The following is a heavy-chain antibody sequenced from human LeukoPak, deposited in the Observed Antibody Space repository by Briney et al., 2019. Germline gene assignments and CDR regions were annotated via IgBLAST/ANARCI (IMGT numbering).Heavy chain of an antibody. D-gene: IGHD3/OR15-3a*01. Sequence: PGGSLRLSCAASGFTFSSYAMHWVRQAPGKGLEYVSAISSNGGSTYYANSVKGRFTISRDNSKSTLYLQMGSLRAEDMAVYYCARVDPAYYYMDVWGKGTTVTVSS. CDR3: ARVDPAYYYMDV. V-gene: IGHV3-64*01. CDR2: ISSNGGST. CDR1: GFTFSSYA. J-gene: IGHJ6*03.